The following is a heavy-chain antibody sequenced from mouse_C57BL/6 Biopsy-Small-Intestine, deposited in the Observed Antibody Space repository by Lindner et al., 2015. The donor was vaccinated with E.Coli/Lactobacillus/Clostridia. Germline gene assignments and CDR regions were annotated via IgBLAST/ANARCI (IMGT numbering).Heavy chain of an antibody. D-gene: IGHD1-1*01. CDR3: ARSRYYDGDWYFDV. CDR1: GYPFSNSW. J-gene: IGHJ1*02. Sequence: VQLQESGPELVKPGASVKISCKTSGYPFSNSWMNWVKQRPGEGLEWIGRVYPGDGDTDYNGKFKDKATLTADKSSNTAYMQLSSLTSEDSAVYFCARSRYYDGDWYFDVWGAGTTVTVSS. V-gene: IGHV1-82*01. CDR2: VYPGDGDT.